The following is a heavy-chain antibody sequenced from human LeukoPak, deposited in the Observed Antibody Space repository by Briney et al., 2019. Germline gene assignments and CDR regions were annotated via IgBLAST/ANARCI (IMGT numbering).Heavy chain of an antibody. CDR3: AGGGYCSVASCSAPLFDH. D-gene: IGHD2-8*02. CDR2: IYYSGST. V-gene: IGHV4-59*03. J-gene: IGHJ4*02. CDR1: GGSINNAY. Sequence: KPSETLSLTCTVSGGSINNAYWGWIRQPPGKGLEWVGFIYYSGSTIYNPSLESRATISTDTSKHQFSLKLNSVTSADTAMYYCAGGGYCSVASCSAPLFDHWGQGIPVTVSS.